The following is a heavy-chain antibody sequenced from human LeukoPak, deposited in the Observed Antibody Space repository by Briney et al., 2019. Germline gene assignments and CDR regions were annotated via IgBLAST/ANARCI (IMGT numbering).Heavy chain of an antibody. CDR2: IYYSGST. Sequence: SETLSLTCTVSGGSISSGDYYWSWIRQPPGKGLEWIGYIYYSGSTYYNPSLKSRVTISVDTSKNQFSLKLSAVTAADTAVYYCARLPPGDLRYSDYWGQGTLVTVSS. CDR1: GGSISSGDYY. J-gene: IGHJ4*02. CDR3: ARLPPGDLRYSDY. V-gene: IGHV4-30-4*01. D-gene: IGHD4-17*01.